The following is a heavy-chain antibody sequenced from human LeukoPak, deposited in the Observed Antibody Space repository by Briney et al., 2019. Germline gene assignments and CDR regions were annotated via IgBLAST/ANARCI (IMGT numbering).Heavy chain of an antibody. J-gene: IGHJ4*02. Sequence: SETLSLTCTVSGGSISSYYWSWIRQPPGKGLEWIGSIYYSGSTYYNPSLKSRVTISLDTSKNQFSLKLSSVTAADTAVFYCVRGSGYFGEDFEYWGQGTLVTVSS. CDR1: GGSISSYY. CDR3: VRGSGYFGEDFEY. V-gene: IGHV4-59*08. D-gene: IGHD3-22*01. CDR2: IYYSGST.